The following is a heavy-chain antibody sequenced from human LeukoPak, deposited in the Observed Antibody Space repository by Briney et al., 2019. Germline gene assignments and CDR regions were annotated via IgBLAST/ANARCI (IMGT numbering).Heavy chain of an antibody. J-gene: IGHJ6*02. D-gene: IGHD2-21*02. CDR1: GYTLTELS. Sequence: GASVKVSCKVSGYTLTELSMHWVRQAPGRGLEWMGGFDPEDGETIYAQKFQGRVTMTEDTSTDTAYMELSSLRSEDTAVYYCATVMTKDRPYYYYGMDVWGQGTTVTVSS. CDR3: ATVMTKDRPYYYYGMDV. V-gene: IGHV1-24*01. CDR2: FDPEDGET.